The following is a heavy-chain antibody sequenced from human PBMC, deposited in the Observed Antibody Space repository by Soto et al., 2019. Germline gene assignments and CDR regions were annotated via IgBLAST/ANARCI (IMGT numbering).Heavy chain of an antibody. D-gene: IGHD6-19*01. CDR3: AKRDTSGSHYYDY. Sequence: EVQLVESGGGLVQPGGSLRLSCAASGFTFSSYSMNWVRQAPGKGLEWVSTIGSGGSTYYADSVKGRFTISRDNSKNTVYLQMHSLRVEDMAVYYCAKRDTSGSHYYDYWGQGILVTVSS. J-gene: IGHJ4*02. V-gene: IGHV3-23*04. CDR1: GFTFSSYS. CDR2: IGSGGST.